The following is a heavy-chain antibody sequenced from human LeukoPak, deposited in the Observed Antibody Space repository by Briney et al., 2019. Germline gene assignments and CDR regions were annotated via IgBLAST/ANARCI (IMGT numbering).Heavy chain of an antibody. V-gene: IGHV4-61*02. Sequence: PSQTLSLTCTVSGGSISSGSYYWSWIRQPAGKGLEWIGRIYTSGSTNYNLSLKSRVTISVDTSKNQFSLKLSSVTAADTAVYYCARGSKEYELGYCSSTSCLSDAFDIWGQGTMVTVSS. CDR3: ARGSKEYELGYCSSTSCLSDAFDI. CDR1: GGSISSGSYY. D-gene: IGHD2-2*01. CDR2: IYTSGST. J-gene: IGHJ3*02.